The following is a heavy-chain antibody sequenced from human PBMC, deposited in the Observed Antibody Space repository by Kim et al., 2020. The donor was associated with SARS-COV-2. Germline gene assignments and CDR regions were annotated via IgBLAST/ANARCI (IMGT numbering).Heavy chain of an antibody. CDR1: GYTLTELS. CDR3: ATSSATLRGHWFDP. J-gene: IGHJ5*02. Sequence: ASVKVSCKVSGYTLTELSMHWMRQAPGKGLEWMGGFDPENGETIYAQKFQGRVTMTEDTSTDTAYMELSSLRSEDTAVYYCATSSATLRGHWFDPWGQRTLVTVSS. CDR2: FDPENGET. V-gene: IGHV1-24*01.